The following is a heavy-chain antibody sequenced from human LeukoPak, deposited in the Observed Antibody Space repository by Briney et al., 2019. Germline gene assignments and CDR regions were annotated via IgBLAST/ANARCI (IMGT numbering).Heavy chain of an antibody. CDR2: IKSKTDGGTT. J-gene: IGHJ4*02. CDR3: TTARGLRFLEWFFDY. CDR1: GFTFSNAW. Sequence: PGRSLRLSCAASGFTFSNAWMNWVRQAPGKGLEWVGRIKSKTDGGTTDYAAPVKGRFTISRDDSKNTLYLQMNSLKTEDTAVYYCTTARGLRFLEWFFDYWGQGTLVTVSS. V-gene: IGHV3-15*07. D-gene: IGHD3-3*01.